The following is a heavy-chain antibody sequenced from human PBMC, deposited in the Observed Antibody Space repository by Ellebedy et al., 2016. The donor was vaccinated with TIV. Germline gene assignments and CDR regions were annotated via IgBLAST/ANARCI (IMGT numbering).Heavy chain of an antibody. V-gene: IGHV3-49*04. Sequence: GESLKISCRTSGFNFGDYAMSWVRQVPGKGLEWVGFIRSKAYGGTTKYAASVKGRFTISRDDSKSIAYLQLNSLKTEDTALYYCSRVIAVAGTGYYYYYGMDVWGQGTTVTVSS. CDR3: SRVIAVAGTGYYYYYGMDV. CDR2: IRSKAYGGTT. CDR1: GFNFGDYA. D-gene: IGHD6-19*01. J-gene: IGHJ6*02.